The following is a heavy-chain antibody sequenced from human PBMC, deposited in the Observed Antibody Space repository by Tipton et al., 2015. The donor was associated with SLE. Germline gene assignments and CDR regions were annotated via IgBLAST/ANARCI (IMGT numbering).Heavy chain of an antibody. Sequence: LRLSCTVSGDSISRSSYCWGWIRQPPGKGLEWIGSICYRGTTYYNPSLKSRVTISVDTSKNQFSLKLSSVTAADTAVYYCARYIVVVRYFDYWGQGTLVTVSS. CDR3: ARYIVVVRYFDY. CDR1: GDSISRSSYC. J-gene: IGHJ4*02. D-gene: IGHD2-21*01. CDR2: ICYRGTT. V-gene: IGHV4-39*07.